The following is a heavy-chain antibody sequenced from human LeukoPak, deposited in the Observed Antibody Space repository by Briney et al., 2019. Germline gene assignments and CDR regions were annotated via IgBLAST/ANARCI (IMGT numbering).Heavy chain of an antibody. CDR2: IIGSGGST. CDR1: GFTFRRYG. CDR3: ARRFGGNYYYFDY. J-gene: IGHJ4*02. V-gene: IGHV3-23*01. D-gene: IGHD1-26*01. Sequence: PGGSLRLSCAASGFTFRRYGMSWVRQAQGKGLDWVAAIIGSGGSTYYAASVKGRFTMSRDTGKNSLYLQINCLRAEGPAVTYCARRFGGNYYYFDYWGQGTLVTVSS.